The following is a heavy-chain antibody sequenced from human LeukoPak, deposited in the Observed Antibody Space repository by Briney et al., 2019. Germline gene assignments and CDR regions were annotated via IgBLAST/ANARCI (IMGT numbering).Heavy chain of an antibody. D-gene: IGHD1-1*01. J-gene: IGHJ4*02. CDR1: GFTFSSNA. V-gene: IGHV3-23*01. Sequence: GGSLRLSCAASGFTFSSNAMTWVRQAPGKGLEWVSTIRGNGDRTHYADSVTGRFTISRDNSKNTLYLQMNSLRGEDSAIYYCAKGQELDDGVFDSWGQGTLVTVPS. CDR2: IRGNGDRT. CDR3: AKGQELDDGVFDS.